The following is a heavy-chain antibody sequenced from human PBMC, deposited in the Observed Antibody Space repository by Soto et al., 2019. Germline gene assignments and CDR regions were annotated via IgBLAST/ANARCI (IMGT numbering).Heavy chain of an antibody. J-gene: IGHJ6*02. CDR2: ICYSGST. CDR3: ARESGGYDSSTRYGLDV. CDR1: GGSISSVGHY. Sequence: PSETLSLTCSVSGGSISSVGHYWTWIRQQPGKGLEWIGYICYSGSTDYNPSLKSRVTISVDRSKNQFSLNLSSVTAADTAIYYCARESGGYDSSTRYGLDVWGQGTTVTVSS. V-gene: IGHV4-31*03. D-gene: IGHD6-25*01.